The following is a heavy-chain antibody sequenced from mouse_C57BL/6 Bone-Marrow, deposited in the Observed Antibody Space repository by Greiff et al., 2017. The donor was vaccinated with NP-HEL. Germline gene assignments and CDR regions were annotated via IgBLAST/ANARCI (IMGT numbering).Heavy chain of an antibody. Sequence: QVQLQQPGAELVMPGASVKLSCKASGYTFTSYWMHWVKRRPGQGLEWIGEIDPSDSYTNYNQKFKGKSTLTVDKSSSTAYMQLSSLTSEDSAVYYCAREDYYGTPFDYWGQGTTLTVSS. CDR3: AREDYYGTPFDY. J-gene: IGHJ2*01. CDR1: GYTFTSYW. CDR2: IDPSDSYT. D-gene: IGHD1-1*01. V-gene: IGHV1-69*01.